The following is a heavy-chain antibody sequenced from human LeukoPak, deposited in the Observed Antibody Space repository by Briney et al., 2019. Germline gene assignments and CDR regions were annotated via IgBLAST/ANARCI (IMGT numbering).Heavy chain of an antibody. D-gene: IGHD3-3*01. Sequence: GGSLRLSCAASGFTFSDYYMSWIRQAPGKGLEWVSYISSSGSTIYYADSVKGRFTISRDNAKNTLYLQMNSLRGEDTAVYYCAKAYTIFGVVIFQYHYMDVWGKGTTVTISS. CDR1: GFTFSDYY. CDR3: AKAYTIFGVVIFQYHYMDV. CDR2: ISSSGSTI. V-gene: IGHV3-11*04. J-gene: IGHJ6*03.